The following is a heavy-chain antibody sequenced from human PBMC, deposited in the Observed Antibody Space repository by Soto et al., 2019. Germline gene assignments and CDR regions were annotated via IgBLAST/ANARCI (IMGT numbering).Heavy chain of an antibody. Sequence: PSETLSLTCTVSGGSISSGGYYWSWIRQHPGKGLEWIGYIYYSGSTYYNPSLKSRVTISVDTSKNQFSLKLSSVTAADTAVYYCARDRDYDILNGTTGFDPWGKGTLXT. V-gene: IGHV4-31*03. CDR1: GGSISSGGYY. CDR3: ARDRDYDILNGTTGFDP. J-gene: IGHJ5*02. CDR2: IYYSGST. D-gene: IGHD3-9*01.